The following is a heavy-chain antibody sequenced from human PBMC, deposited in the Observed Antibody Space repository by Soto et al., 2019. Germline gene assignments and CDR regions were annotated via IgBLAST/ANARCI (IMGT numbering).Heavy chain of an antibody. CDR2: ISYDGSNK. J-gene: IGHJ4*02. CDR1: GFTFSSYD. Sequence: QVQLVESGGGVVQPGRSLRLSCAASGFTFSSYDMHWVRQAPGKGLVWVPVISYDGSNKYYADSVKGRFTISRDNSKNTPYLQMNSLRAEDMAVYYCARDPELYYDSSGYPSYFDYWGQGTLVTVSS. V-gene: IGHV3-30-3*01. D-gene: IGHD3-22*01. CDR3: ARDPELYYDSSGYPSYFDY.